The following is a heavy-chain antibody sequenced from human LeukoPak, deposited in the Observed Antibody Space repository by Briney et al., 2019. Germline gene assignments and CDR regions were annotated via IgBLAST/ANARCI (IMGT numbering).Heavy chain of an antibody. CDR3: AELGITMIGGV. D-gene: IGHD3-10*02. J-gene: IGHJ6*04. CDR1: GFTFSSYW. Sequence: AGTLRLSCTASGFTFSSYWLSWVRQAPGKGLEWVANIKQDGSEKYYVDPVKGRFTISRDNAKNSLYLQMNSLRAEDTAVYYCAELGITMIGGVWGKGTTVTISS. V-gene: IGHV3-7*01. CDR2: IKQDGSEK.